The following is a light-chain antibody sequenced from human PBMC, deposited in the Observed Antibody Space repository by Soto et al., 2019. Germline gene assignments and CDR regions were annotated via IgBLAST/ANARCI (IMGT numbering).Light chain of an antibody. V-gene: IGKV1-27*01. J-gene: IGKJ1*01. CDR2: AAS. Sequence: DIQMTQSPSSLSASVGDRVTITCRASQGISNYLAWYQQKPGKVPKLLIYAASTLQSVVPSRFSGSGSGTYFPLTISSLQPEDVATYYCQKYNSAPWTFGQGTKVEIK. CDR1: QGISNY. CDR3: QKYNSAPWT.